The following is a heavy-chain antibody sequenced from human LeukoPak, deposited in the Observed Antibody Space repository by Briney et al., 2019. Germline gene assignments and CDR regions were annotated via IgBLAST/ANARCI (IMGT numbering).Heavy chain of an antibody. V-gene: IGHV1-46*01. Sequence: ASVKVSCKASGYTFTSHFMHWVRQAPGQGLEWMGIINPRGGSTSYTQKFQGRVTMTRDTSTSTVYMELSSLRSEDTAVYYCARGSFGSWFDPWGQGTLVTVSS. J-gene: IGHJ5*02. CDR1: GYTFTSHF. D-gene: IGHD3-16*01. CDR2: INPRGGST. CDR3: ARGSFGSWFDP.